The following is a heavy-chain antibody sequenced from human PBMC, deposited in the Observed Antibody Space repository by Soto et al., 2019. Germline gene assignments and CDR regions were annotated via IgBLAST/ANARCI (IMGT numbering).Heavy chain of an antibody. CDR3: AKDLVGTEYYFDY. CDR2: ISGSGGST. Sequence: PGGSLRLSCAASGFTFSSYAMSWVRQAPGKGLEWVSGISGSGGSTYYADSVKGRFTISRDNSKNTPYLQMHSLRAEDTAVYYCAKDLVGTEYYFDYWGQGTLVTVSS. J-gene: IGHJ4*02. V-gene: IGHV3-23*01. D-gene: IGHD1-26*01. CDR1: GFTFSSYA.